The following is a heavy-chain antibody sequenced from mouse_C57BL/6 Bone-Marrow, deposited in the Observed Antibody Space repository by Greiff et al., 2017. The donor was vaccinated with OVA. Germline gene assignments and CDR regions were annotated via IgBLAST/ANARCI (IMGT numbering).Heavy chain of an antibody. D-gene: IGHD2-4*01. Sequence: QVQLQQPGAELVKPGASVKLSCKASGYTFTSYWMHWVKQRPGQGLEWIGMIHPNSGSTNYNEKFKSKATLTVDKSSSTAYMQLSSLTSEDSAVYYCARKNYDYLWFAYWGQGTLVTVSA. CDR3: ARKNYDYLWFAY. CDR2: IHPNSGST. CDR1: GYTFTSYW. V-gene: IGHV1-64*01. J-gene: IGHJ3*01.